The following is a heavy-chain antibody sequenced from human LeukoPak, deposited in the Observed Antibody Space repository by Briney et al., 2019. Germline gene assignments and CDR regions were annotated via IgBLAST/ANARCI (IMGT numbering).Heavy chain of an antibody. CDR1: GGSFSGHY. CDR3: ARGEDGYNGD. J-gene: IGHJ4*02. Sequence: PSETLSLTCAVYGGSFSGHYWSWIRQPPGKGLEWIGEINHSGSTNYNPSLKSRVTISVDTSKNQFSLKLSSVTAADTAVYYCARGEDGYNGDWGQGTLVTVSS. D-gene: IGHD5-24*01. V-gene: IGHV4-34*01. CDR2: INHSGST.